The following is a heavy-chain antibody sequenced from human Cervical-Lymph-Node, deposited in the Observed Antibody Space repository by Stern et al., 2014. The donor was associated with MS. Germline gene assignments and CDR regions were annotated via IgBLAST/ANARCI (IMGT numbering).Heavy chain of an antibody. CDR1: GDSFTRDW. CDR2: IYLGDSET. V-gene: IGHV5-51*03. Sequence: EVQLVESGAEVKKPGESLKISCKGSGDSFTRDWIGWGGQTPGKGLEGMGIIYLGDSETRYSPSFQGRVTISGDKSISTAYLQWSSLKASDTAMYYCARLPDSGGWYGIWYFDLWGRGTLVTVSS. J-gene: IGHJ2*01. CDR3: ARLPDSGGWYGIWYFDL. D-gene: IGHD6-19*01.